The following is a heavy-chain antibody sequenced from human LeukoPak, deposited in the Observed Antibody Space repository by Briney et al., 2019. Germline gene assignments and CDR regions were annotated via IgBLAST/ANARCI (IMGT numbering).Heavy chain of an antibody. V-gene: IGHV3-23*01. J-gene: IGHJ4*02. Sequence: GGSLRLSCAASDFTFSTYAMSWVRQAPGKGLEWVSTISGGGDATYYADSVKGRFTISRDNSKNTLYLQMNSLRAEDTAVYYCARAGTYSSGPMGYWGQGTLVTVSS. CDR3: ARAGTYSSGPMGY. CDR1: DFTFSTYA. D-gene: IGHD6-19*01. CDR2: ISGGGDAT.